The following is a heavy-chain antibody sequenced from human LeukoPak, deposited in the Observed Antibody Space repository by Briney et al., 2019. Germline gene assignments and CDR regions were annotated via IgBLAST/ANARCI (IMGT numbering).Heavy chain of an antibody. V-gene: IGHV4-34*01. CDR1: GGSFSGYY. J-gene: IGHJ5*02. D-gene: IGHD3-10*01. Sequence: SETLSLTCAVYGGSFSGYYWSWIRQPPGKGLEWIGEINHSGSTNYNPSLKSRVTISVDTSKNQFSLKLSSVTAADTAVYYCARRSWRSYYGSGSYYNGLNWFDPWGQGTLVTVSS. CDR2: INHSGST. CDR3: ARRSWRSYYGSGSYYNGLNWFDP.